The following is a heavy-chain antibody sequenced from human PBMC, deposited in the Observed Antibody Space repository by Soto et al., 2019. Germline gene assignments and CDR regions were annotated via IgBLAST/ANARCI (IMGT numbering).Heavy chain of an antibody. CDR2: ISYDGSNK. V-gene: IGHV3-30*18. D-gene: IGHD4-17*01. J-gene: IGHJ4*02. CDR3: AKRPFDYVEGWMDY. Sequence: QVQLVESVGGVVQPGMSLRLSCAASGFTFSSFAMHWVRQAPGTGLEWVAIISYDGSNKYYAYSVKGRFTISRDNSKNPLYLQMSSLRAEDTAVYYCAKRPFDYVEGWMDYWGQGTLVTVYS. CDR1: GFTFSSFA.